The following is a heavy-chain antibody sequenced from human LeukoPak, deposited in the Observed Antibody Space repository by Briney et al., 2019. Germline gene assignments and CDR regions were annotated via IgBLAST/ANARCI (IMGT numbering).Heavy chain of an antibody. CDR1: GFTFSSYG. J-gene: IGHJ5*02. V-gene: IGHV3-30*18. D-gene: IGHD2-2*01. CDR2: ISYDGSNK. Sequence: GGSLRLSCAASGFTFSSYGMHWVRQASGKGLEWVAVISYDGSNKYYADSVKGRFTISRDNSKNTLYLQMNSLRAEDTAVYYCAKEGYYADPWGQGTLVTVSS. CDR3: AKEGYYADP.